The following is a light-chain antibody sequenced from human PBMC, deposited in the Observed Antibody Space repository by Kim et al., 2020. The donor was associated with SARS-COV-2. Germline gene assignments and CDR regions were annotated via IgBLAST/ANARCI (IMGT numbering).Light chain of an antibody. Sequence: ASVGDRVTITCRASQCISSYLAWYQQRPGTVPKLLIYAASTLQSGVPSRFSGSESGTDFTLTISSLQPEDVATYYCQKYNSAPLTFGGETKVDIK. CDR3: QKYNSAPLT. CDR1: QCISSY. J-gene: IGKJ4*01. CDR2: AAS. V-gene: IGKV1-27*01.